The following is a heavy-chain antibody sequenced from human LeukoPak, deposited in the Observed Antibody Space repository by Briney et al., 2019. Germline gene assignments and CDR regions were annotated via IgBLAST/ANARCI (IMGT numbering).Heavy chain of an antibody. J-gene: IGHJ6*02. CDR2: IDSGGTT. Sequence: PGGSLRLSCAASGFTFRTFVMTWVRQAPGKGLEWVSLIDSGGTTYYADSLKGRFTISRHSPNNTLFLQMNNLRPEDTAVYYCARTSYYYDMDVWGPGTTVTVSS. CDR3: ARTSYYYDMDV. CDR1: GFTFRTFV. V-gene: IGHV3-53*04.